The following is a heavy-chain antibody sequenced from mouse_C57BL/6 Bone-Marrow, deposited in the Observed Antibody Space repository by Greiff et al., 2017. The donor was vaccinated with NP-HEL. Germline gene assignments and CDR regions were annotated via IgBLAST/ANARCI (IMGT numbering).Heavy chain of an antibody. D-gene: IGHD1-1*01. V-gene: IGHV1-55*01. J-gene: IGHJ2*01. Sequence: VQLQQSGAELVKPGASVKMSCKASGYTFTSYWITWVKQRPGQGLEWIGDIYPGSGSTNYNEKFKSKATLTVDTSSSTAYMQLSSLTSEDSAVYYCAPYYCGSSYADYFDYWGQGTTLTVSS. CDR1: GYTFTSYW. CDR3: APYYCGSSYADYFDY. CDR2: IYPGSGST.